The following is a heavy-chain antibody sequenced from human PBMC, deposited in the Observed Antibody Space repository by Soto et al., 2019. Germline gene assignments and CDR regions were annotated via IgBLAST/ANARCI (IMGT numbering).Heavy chain of an antibody. D-gene: IGHD1-26*01. CDR1: GYSISSSNW. Sequence: SETLSLTCAVSGYSISSSNWWGWIRQPPGKGLEWIGYIYYSGTTYYNPPLKSRVTMSVDTSKNQFSLKLTSVTAVDTAVYYCARREIQGPIDYRGQGTLVTVSS. J-gene: IGHJ4*02. V-gene: IGHV4-28*01. CDR3: ARREIQGPIDY. CDR2: IYYSGTT.